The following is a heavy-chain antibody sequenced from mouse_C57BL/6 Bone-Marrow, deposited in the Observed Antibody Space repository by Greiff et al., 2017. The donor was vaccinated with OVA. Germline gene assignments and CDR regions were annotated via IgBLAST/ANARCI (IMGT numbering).Heavy chain of an antibody. J-gene: IGHJ3*01. CDR2: IDPNSGGT. D-gene: IGHD2-4*01. V-gene: IGHV1-72*01. CDR1: GYTFTSYW. CDR3: ARPYDYDWFAY. Sequence: QVQLQQPGAELVKPGASVKLSCKASGYTFTSYWMHWVKQRPGRGLEWLGRIDPNSGGTKYNEKFKRKATLTVDKPSSTAYMQLSSLTSEDSAVYYCARPYDYDWFAYWGQGTLVTVSA.